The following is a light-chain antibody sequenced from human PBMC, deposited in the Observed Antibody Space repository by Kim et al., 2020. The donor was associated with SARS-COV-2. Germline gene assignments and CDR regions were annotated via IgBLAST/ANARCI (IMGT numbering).Light chain of an antibody. J-gene: IGLJ2*01. CDR3: SSYTTTSAVV. V-gene: IGLV2-14*03. Sequence: QSALTQPDSLSGSPGESITISCSGSSSDIGGYNYVSWYQQHPGKAPKLMIYDVTKRPSGVSDRFSGSKSANMASLTIFGLQAEDEADYYCSSYTTTSAVVFGGGTQLTVL. CDR2: DVT. CDR1: SSDIGGYNY.